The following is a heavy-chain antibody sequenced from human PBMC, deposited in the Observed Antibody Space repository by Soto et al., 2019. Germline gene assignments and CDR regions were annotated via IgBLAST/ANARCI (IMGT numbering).Heavy chain of an antibody. D-gene: IGHD3-3*01. V-gene: IGHV4-39*01. Sequence: SETMSLTRTVSGGSISSTSYYWGWIRQPPGKGLEWIGSIYYSGSTYYNPSLKSRVTISVDTSKNQFSLKLSSVTAADTAVYYCAXRYTYYDFWSGSEIIDYWGQGTLVTVSS. J-gene: IGHJ4*02. CDR1: GGSISSTSYY. CDR3: AXRYTYYDFWSGSEIIDY. CDR2: IYYSGST.